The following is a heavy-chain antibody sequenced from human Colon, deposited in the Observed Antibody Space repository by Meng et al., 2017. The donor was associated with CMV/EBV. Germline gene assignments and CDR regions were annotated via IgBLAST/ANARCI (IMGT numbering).Heavy chain of an antibody. CDR2: IFYTGAT. D-gene: IGHD6-6*01. Sequence: SGPTLVKPTQTLSLTCTFSGFSLNTYGVGVAWIRQPPGKGLEWIGDIFYTGATDYNPSLKSRVTISVDTSKDQFSLTVTSVTAADTAVYYCARTPAGRPGQRWFHPWGQGALVTVSS. CDR1: GFSLNTYGVG. V-gene: IGHV4-61*08. J-gene: IGHJ5*02. CDR3: ARTPAGRPGQRWFHP.